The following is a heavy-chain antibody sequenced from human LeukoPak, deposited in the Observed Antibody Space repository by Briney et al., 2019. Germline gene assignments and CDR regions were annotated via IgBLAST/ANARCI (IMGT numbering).Heavy chain of an antibody. V-gene: IGHV3-7*01. J-gene: IGHJ3*02. D-gene: IGHD6-19*01. CDR1: GFTFGNSW. CDR2: VKGDGREK. CDR3: ARGGGSGWYGSAFDI. Sequence: GGSLRLSCAASGFTFGNSWMSWVRQAPGKGLEWVANVKGDGREKYYVDSVKGRFTISRDNPKNSLYLQMNTVRADDTAVYYCARGGGSGWYGSAFDIWGQGTTVSVSS.